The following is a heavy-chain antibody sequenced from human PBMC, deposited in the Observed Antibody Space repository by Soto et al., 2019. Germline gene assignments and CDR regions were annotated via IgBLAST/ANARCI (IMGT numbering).Heavy chain of an antibody. Sequence: ASVKVSCKASGYIFTSHGISWVRQAPGQGLEWMGRISTYNGNTKYAQKLQGRVTMTTDTSASIAYMELRSLRSDDTAVYYCSRDNGQWLVPYWGKGPLVTVSS. J-gene: IGHJ4*02. V-gene: IGHV1-18*01. D-gene: IGHD6-19*01. CDR1: GYIFTSHG. CDR2: ISTYNGNT. CDR3: SRDNGQWLVPY.